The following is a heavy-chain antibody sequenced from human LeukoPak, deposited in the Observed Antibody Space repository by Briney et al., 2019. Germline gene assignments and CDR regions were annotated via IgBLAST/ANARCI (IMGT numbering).Heavy chain of an antibody. CDR1: GGSISSYY. CDR2: IYYSGST. D-gene: IGHD2-2*02. J-gene: IGHJ6*02. Sequence: SETLSLTCTVSGGSISSYYWSWIRQPPGKGLEWLGYIYYSGSTNYNPSLKSRVTISVDTSKNQFSLKLSSVTAADTAVYYCARGPRKVAPAAIIGRKDYYYYYGMDVWGQGTTVTVSS. CDR3: ARGPRKVAPAAIIGRKDYYYYYGMDV. V-gene: IGHV4-59*12.